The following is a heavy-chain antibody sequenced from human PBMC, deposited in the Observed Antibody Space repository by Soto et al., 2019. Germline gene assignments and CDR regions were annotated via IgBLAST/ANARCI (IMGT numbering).Heavy chain of an antibody. CDR3: ARDLEVGAYLYYFDS. Sequence: GGSLRLPCAASGFTFTDYYISWVRQAPGKGLEWLAYISVSSTYTNYADSVKGRFTVSRDNAKESVYLQMNSLRVEDTAVYYCARDLEVGAYLYYFDSWGLGTLVTVSS. D-gene: IGHD1-26*01. J-gene: IGHJ4*02. CDR1: GFTFTDYY. CDR2: ISVSSTYT. V-gene: IGHV3-11*06.